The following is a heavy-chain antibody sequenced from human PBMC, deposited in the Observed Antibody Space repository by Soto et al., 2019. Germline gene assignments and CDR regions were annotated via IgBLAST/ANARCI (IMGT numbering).Heavy chain of an antibody. Sequence: EVQLVESGGGLVQPGRSLRLSCAASGFTFDDYAMHLVRQAPGKGLEWVSGISWNRGSIGYADYVKGRFTISRDNAKNSLYLQMNSLRAEDTALYYCAKDRGLVLSFYFDYWGQGTLVTVSS. V-gene: IGHV3-9*01. CDR2: ISWNRGSI. D-gene: IGHD6-19*01. CDR1: GFTFDDYA. CDR3: AKDRGLVLSFYFDY. J-gene: IGHJ4*02.